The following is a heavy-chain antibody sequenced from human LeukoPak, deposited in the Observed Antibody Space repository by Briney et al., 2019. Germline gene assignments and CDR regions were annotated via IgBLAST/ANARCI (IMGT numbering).Heavy chain of an antibody. J-gene: IGHJ4*02. CDR3: ARVPLYEGTMVRGVLDY. Sequence: GASLRLSCAASGFTFSSYSMNWVRQAPGKGLEWVSYRSSSSSTIYYADSVKGRFTISGGNAQNSLYLQMNSLRDEDTAVYYCARVPLYEGTMVRGVLDYWGQGTLVTVSS. V-gene: IGHV3-48*02. D-gene: IGHD3-10*01. CDR1: GFTFSSYS. CDR2: RSSSSSTI.